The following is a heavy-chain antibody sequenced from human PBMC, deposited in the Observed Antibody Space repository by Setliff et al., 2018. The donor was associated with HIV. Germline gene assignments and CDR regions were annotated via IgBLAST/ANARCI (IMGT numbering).Heavy chain of an antibody. CDR1: GGSFSGYY. CDR3: ARKYYDSLTGIYYYMDL. Sequence: SETLSLTCAVYGGSFSGYYWSWIRQPPGEGLEWIGEINHSGSTNYNPSLKSRVTISVDTSKNQFSLKLSSVTAADTAVYYCARKYYDSLTGIYYYMDLWGKGTTVTVSS. D-gene: IGHD3-9*01. J-gene: IGHJ6*03. CDR2: INHSGST. V-gene: IGHV4-34*01.